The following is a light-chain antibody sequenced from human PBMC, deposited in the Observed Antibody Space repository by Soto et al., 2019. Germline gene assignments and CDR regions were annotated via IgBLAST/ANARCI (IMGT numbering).Light chain of an antibody. V-gene: IGKV3-15*01. CDR1: QSVAGSR. Sequence: DIVMTQSPATLSESPGERATLSCRASQSVAGSRLAWYQQKPGPAPRLLIHGASTRATGVPDRFSGSGSGTEFTLTISSLQSEDFAVYYCQQYSNWNLTFGGGTKVEIK. CDR3: QQYSNWNLT. J-gene: IGKJ4*01. CDR2: GAS.